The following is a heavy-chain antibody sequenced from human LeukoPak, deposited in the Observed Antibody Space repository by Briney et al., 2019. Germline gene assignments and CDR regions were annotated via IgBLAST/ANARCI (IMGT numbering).Heavy chain of an antibody. CDR2: VYYSGST. V-gene: IGHV4-59*08. Sequence: PSETLSVTCAVSGDSMRGYYWSWIRQPPGEALEWIGYVYYSGSTNYNPSLKSRVTMSVDTSKSQFSLMLTSVTAADTAVYYCARHLYYYDDIDLWGQGTLVTVSS. D-gene: IGHD3-22*01. CDR1: GDSMRGYY. J-gene: IGHJ4*02. CDR3: ARHLYYYDDIDL.